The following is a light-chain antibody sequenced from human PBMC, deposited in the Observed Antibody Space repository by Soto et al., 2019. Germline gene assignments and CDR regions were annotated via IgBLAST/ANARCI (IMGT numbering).Light chain of an antibody. Sequence: EILMTQSQGTLSASPGERVTLSCRASQSVSANLAWYQQKPGQAPRLLIYGVSTRATGVPARFSGGGSGTEFTLTISSLQSEDFAVYYCQQYKDWPPYTFGQGTKVEI. CDR3: QQYKDWPPYT. J-gene: IGKJ2*01. V-gene: IGKV3-15*01. CDR1: QSVSAN. CDR2: GVS.